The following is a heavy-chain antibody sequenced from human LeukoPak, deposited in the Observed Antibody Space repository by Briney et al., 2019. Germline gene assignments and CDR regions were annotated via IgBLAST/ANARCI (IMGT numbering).Heavy chain of an antibody. CDR1: GDTFTTYA. Sequence: ASVKVSCKASGDTFTTYAIIWVRQAPGQGLEWMGWISAYNGNTNYAQKLQGRVTMTTDTSTSTAYMELRSLRSDDTAVYYCARCPAARKVGSGYYYYYYMDVWGKGTTVTVSS. CDR3: ARCPAARKVGSGYYYYYYMDV. D-gene: IGHD6-6*01. V-gene: IGHV1-18*01. J-gene: IGHJ6*03. CDR2: ISAYNGNT.